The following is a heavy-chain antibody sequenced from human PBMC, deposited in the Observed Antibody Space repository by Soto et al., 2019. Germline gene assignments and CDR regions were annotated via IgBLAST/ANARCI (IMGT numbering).Heavy chain of an antibody. Sequence: SETLSLTCTVSGGSISSYYWSWIRQPPGKGLEWIGYIYYGGSTNYNPSLKSRVTISVDTSKNQFSLKLSSVTAADTAVYYCARAEAVVVPAATDTYYYYGMDVWGQGTTVTVSS. CDR3: ARAEAVVVPAATDTYYYYGMDV. D-gene: IGHD2-2*01. J-gene: IGHJ6*02. V-gene: IGHV4-59*01. CDR2: IYYGGST. CDR1: GGSISSYY.